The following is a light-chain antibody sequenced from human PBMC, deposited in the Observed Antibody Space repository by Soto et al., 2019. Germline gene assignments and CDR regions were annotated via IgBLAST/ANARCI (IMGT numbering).Light chain of an antibody. J-gene: IGKJ1*01. CDR3: QQYNSYLGT. Sequence: EIVMTQSPDTLSVSPGERATLSCRASQSVSSNLAWYQQKPGQAPRLLIYGASTRATGIPARFSGSGSGTEFTLTISSLQPDDFATYYCQQYNSYLGTFGQGTKVDIK. V-gene: IGKV3-15*01. CDR2: GAS. CDR1: QSVSSN.